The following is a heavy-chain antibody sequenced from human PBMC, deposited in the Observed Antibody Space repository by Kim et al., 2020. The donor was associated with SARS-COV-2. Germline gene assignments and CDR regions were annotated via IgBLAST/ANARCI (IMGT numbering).Heavy chain of an antibody. V-gene: IGHV4-59*01. D-gene: IGHD1-26*01. Sequence: SETLSLTCSVSGGSIRSYYWTWIRQSPGPRLEWIGYVYHTGNTNYNPSLRLRVTISLYTSTMQFSLTLTAVTAAATAVYYCASSGVGAVGWFDPWGQGPLVTVSS. J-gene: IGHJ5*02. CDR3: ASSGVGAVGWFDP. CDR2: VYHTGNT. CDR1: GGSIRSYY.